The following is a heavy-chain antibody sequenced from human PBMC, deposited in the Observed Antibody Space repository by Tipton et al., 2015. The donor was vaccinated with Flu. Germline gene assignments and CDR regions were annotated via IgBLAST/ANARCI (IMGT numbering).Heavy chain of an antibody. CDR2: VHQTGNT. CDR3: ARRDYSNYVSEPKNWFDP. J-gene: IGHJ5*02. CDR1: GDSVGSDYF. V-gene: IGHV4-38-2*01. D-gene: IGHD4-11*01. Sequence: LRLSCSVSGDSVGSDYFWGWIRQSPGMGLEWIGNVHQTGNTYYNPSLRSPVTLAIDRPKNQFSLRLTSVTAADTAVYFRARRDYSNYVSEPKNWFDPWGQGTLVTVS.